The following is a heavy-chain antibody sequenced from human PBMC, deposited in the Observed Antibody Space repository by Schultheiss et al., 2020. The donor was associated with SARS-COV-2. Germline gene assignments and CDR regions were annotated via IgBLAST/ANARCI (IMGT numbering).Heavy chain of an antibody. V-gene: IGHV3-11*04. D-gene: IGHD6-19*01. CDR3: AKDPNSSGWPYYYYYGMDV. CDR2: ISSSSSTI. Sequence: GGSLRLSCAASGFTFSDYYMSWIRQAPGKGLEWVSYISSSSSTIYYADSVKGRFTISRDNAKNSLYLQMNSLRDEDTAVYYCAKDPNSSGWPYYYYYGMDVWGQGTTVTVSS. J-gene: IGHJ6*02. CDR1: GFTFSDYY.